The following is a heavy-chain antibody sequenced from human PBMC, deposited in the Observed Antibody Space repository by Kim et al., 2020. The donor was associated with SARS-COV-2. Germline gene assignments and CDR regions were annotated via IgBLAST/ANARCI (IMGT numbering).Heavy chain of an antibody. CDR3: ARNYGSATMFGDV. Sequence: YYAESVNDLFTISRDNSKNTLYLQMNSLRAEDTAIYFCARNYGSATMFGDVWGLGTVVTVSS. D-gene: IGHD3-10*01. V-gene: IGHV3-33*01. J-gene: IGHJ3*01.